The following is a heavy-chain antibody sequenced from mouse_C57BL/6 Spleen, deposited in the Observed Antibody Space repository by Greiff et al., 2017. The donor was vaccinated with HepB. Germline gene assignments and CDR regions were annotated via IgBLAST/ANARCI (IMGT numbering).Heavy chain of an antibody. J-gene: IGHJ4*01. CDR1: GFSLTSYG. V-gene: IGHV2-6*03. D-gene: IGHD1-1*01. CDR2: IWSDGST. Sequence: VQRVESGPGLVAPSQSLSITCTVSGFSLTSYGVHWVRQPPGKGLEWLVVIWSDGSTTYNSALKSRLSISKDNSKSQVFLKMNSLQTDDTAMYYCARPSYGSNYAMDYWGQGTSVTVSS. CDR3: ARPSYGSNYAMDY.